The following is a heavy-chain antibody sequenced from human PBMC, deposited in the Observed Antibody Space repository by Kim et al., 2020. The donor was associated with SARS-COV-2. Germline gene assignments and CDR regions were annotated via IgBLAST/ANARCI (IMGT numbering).Heavy chain of an antibody. CDR3: VRDYGIEGASCDC. Sequence: GGSLRLSCAASGFTVSTNYMTWVRQAPGKGLEWVSVIYSGGSTYYADSVKGRFTISRDNSKNTLYLQMNSLGAEDTAVYYCVRDYGIEGASCDCWGQGTLVTVSS. CDR2: IYSGGST. D-gene: IGHD1-26*01. J-gene: IGHJ4*02. V-gene: IGHV3-53*01. CDR1: GFTVSTNY.